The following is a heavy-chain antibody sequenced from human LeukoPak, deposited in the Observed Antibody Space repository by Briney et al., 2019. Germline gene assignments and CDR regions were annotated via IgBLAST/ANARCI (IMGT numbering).Heavy chain of an antibody. CDR1: GYTLTGLS. Sequence: ASVKVSCKVSGYTLTGLSMHWVRQAPGKGLEWMGGFDPEDGETIYAQKFQGRVTMTEDTSTDTAYMELSSLRSEDTAVYYCATWAYCGGDCYSVPFDYWGQGTLVTVSS. CDR2: FDPEDGET. J-gene: IGHJ4*02. D-gene: IGHD2-21*02. CDR3: ATWAYCGGDCYSVPFDY. V-gene: IGHV1-24*01.